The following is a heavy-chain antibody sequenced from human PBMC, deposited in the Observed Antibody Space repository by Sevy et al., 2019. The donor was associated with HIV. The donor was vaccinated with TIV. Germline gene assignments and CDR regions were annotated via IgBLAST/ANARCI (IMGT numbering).Heavy chain of an antibody. CDR3: VSLFLSYRSGWSYFDY. V-gene: IGHV3-66*02. CDR1: GFIVNDKY. CDR2: IFSSGST. J-gene: IGHJ4*02. Sequence: GGSLRLSCAISGFIVNDKYIIWVRQAPGKGLEWVSVIFSSGSTYYADSAKGRFTISRDNSKNTVYLQMNSVRAEDTAVYYCVSLFLSYRSGWSYFDYWGRGTLVTVSS. D-gene: IGHD6-19*01.